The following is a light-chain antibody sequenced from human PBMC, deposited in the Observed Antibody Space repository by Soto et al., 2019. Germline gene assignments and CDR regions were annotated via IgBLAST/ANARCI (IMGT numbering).Light chain of an antibody. CDR3: QQYYSTVYT. Sequence: DIVMAQSPDSLAVPLGERATINCRSSQGVLARSNNKNYLAWYQQKPGQPPKLLIYWASTRQSGVPDRFSGGGSGTDFTLTIGSLQAEDVAVYYCQQYYSTVYTFGQGTKLEIK. CDR1: QGVLARSNNKNY. V-gene: IGKV4-1*01. J-gene: IGKJ2*01. CDR2: WAS.